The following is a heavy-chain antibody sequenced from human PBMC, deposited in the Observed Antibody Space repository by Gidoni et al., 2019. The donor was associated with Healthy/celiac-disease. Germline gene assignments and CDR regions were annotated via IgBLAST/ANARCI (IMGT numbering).Heavy chain of an antibody. D-gene: IGHD5-18*01. Sequence: NPSLKSRVTMSVDTSKNQFSLKLSSVTAADTAVYYCARDSVDTVLGYWGQGTLVTVSS. V-gene: IGHV4-4*07. CDR3: ARDSVDTVLGY. J-gene: IGHJ4*02.